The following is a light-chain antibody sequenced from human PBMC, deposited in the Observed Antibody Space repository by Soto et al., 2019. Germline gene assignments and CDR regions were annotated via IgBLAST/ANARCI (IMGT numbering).Light chain of an antibody. Sequence: QYALSHPAAVSWSPGHSITIACTGTSSDVGANIFVSWYQQHPGKVPKLMIYTVSSRPSGVSQRFSGSKSGNTASLTISGLQAEEEAHYYCSSFTTVSTYVFGTGTKVTVL. CDR3: SSFTTVSTYV. J-gene: IGLJ1*01. V-gene: IGLV2-14*01. CDR1: SSDVGANIF. CDR2: TVS.